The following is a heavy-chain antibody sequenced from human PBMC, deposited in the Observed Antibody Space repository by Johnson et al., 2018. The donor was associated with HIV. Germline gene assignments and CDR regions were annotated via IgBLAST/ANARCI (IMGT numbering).Heavy chain of an antibody. Sequence: HVQLVESGGGLVQPGRSLRLSCAASGFTFSDYYMSWIRQAPGKGLEWVAVIGYDGSNKYYADSVKGRFTISRDNSKNTLYLQMNSLRAEDTAIYYCAKNGGVGGGSSNGAFDIWGQGTMVTVSS. CDR2: IGYDGSNK. D-gene: IGHD2-15*01. V-gene: IGHV3-33*06. CDR1: GFTFSDYY. CDR3: AKNGGVGGGSSNGAFDI. J-gene: IGHJ3*02.